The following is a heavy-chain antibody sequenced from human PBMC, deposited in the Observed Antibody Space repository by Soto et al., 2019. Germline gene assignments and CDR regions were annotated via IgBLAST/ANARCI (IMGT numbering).Heavy chain of an antibody. Sequence: SQTLSLTKTVSGGSIGGYCWSWIRQPPRKGLEWTGYIYYSGSTNYNPSVKSRVTISVDTSKNQFSLKLSSVTAADTVFYYCARDNRYSYGYTLDHWGQGTLVTVSS. J-gene: IGHJ4*02. CDR1: GGSIGGYC. CDR2: IYYSGST. D-gene: IGHD5-18*01. V-gene: IGHV4-59*12. CDR3: ARDNRYSYGYTLDH.